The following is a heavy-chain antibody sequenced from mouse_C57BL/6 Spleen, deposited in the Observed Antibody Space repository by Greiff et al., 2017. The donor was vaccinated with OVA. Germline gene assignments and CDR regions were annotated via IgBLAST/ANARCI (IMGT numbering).Heavy chain of an antibody. CDR1: GYTFTSYC. V-gene: IGHV1-55*01. Sequence: QVQLQQSGAELVKPGASVKLSCKASGYTFTSYCIPWVKQRPEQGLEWIGGIYPGGGSTKYHEKFQSKATLTVDPSSSTAYMQLSSLTSEDSAVYCCTSGVSYWCAYWGQGTLVTVSA. J-gene: IGHJ3*01. CDR3: TSGVSYWCAY. D-gene: IGHD1-1*02. CDR2: IYPGGGST.